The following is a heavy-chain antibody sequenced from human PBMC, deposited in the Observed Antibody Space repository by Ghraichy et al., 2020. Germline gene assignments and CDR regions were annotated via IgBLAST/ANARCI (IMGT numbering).Heavy chain of an antibody. CDR2: IRGSGGST. J-gene: IGHJ3*02. V-gene: IGHV3-23*01. CDR3: AKTPSSGYYGAFDI. D-gene: IGHD3-22*01. Sequence: SAIRGSGGSTYYADSVKGRFTISRDNSKNTLYLQMNSLRAEDTAVYYCAKTPSSGYYGAFDIWCQG.